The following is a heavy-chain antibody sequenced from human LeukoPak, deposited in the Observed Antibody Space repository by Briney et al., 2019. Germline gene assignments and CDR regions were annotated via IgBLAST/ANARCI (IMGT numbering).Heavy chain of an antibody. D-gene: IGHD5-24*01. CDR1: GFTVSNNY. CDR2: IYNDGTT. V-gene: IGHV3-53*01. CDR3: ASGWWLQLGTSGDRGAFDI. Sequence: LAGGSLRLSCAASGFTVSNNYLSWVRQAPGKGLEWVSVIYNDGTTYYADSVKGRFTISRDNAKNSLYLQMNSLRAEDSAVYYCASGWWLQLGTSGDRGAFDIWGQGTMVTVSS. J-gene: IGHJ3*02.